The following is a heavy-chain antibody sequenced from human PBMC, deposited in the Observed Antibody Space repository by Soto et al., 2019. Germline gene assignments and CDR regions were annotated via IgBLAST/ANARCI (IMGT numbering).Heavy chain of an antibody. CDR1: GFTFRIYS. CDR2: MWYDGTNK. Sequence: GGSLRLSCAASGFTFRIYSMHWVRQSPGKGLEWVAVMWYDGTNKYYGESVKGRFTISRDNSENTLYLQMNSLRVEDTAVYYCARDATFGTKGGSFDIWGHGTLVTVSS. V-gene: IGHV3-33*01. J-gene: IGHJ3*02. D-gene: IGHD3-16*01. CDR3: ARDATFGTKGGSFDI.